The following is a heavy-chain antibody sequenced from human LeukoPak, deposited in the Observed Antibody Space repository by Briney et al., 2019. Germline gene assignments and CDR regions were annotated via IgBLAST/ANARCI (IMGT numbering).Heavy chain of an antibody. D-gene: IGHD3-10*01. CDR2: ISAYNGNT. Sequence: GASVKVSCKASGYTFTSYGISWVRQAPGQGLEWTGWISAYNGNTNYAQKLQGRVTMTTDTSTSTAYMELRSLRSDDTAVYYCARDWAAVRGVSYYYYYYMDVWGKGTTVTISS. CDR3: ARDWAAVRGVSYYYYYYMDV. V-gene: IGHV1-18*01. CDR1: GYTFTSYG. J-gene: IGHJ6*03.